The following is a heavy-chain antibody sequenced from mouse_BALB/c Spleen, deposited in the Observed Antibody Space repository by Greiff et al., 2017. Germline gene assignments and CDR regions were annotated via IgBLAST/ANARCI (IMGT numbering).Heavy chain of an antibody. V-gene: IGHV5-17*02. Sequence: EVKLVESGGGLVQPGGSRKLSCAASGFTFSSFGMHWVRQAPEKGLEWVAYISSGSSTIYYADTVKGRFTISRDNPKNTLFLQMTSLRSEDTAMYYCARERDYDGYAMDYWGQGTSVTVSS. CDR2: ISSGSSTI. D-gene: IGHD2-4*01. J-gene: IGHJ4*01. CDR3: ARERDYDGYAMDY. CDR1: GFTFSSFG.